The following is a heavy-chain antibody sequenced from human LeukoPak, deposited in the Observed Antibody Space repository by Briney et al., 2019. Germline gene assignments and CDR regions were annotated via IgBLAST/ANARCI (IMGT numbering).Heavy chain of an antibody. V-gene: IGHV4-59*01. Sequence: PSETLSLTCTVSGGSISSYYWSWIRQPPGKGLEWIGYIYYSGYTNYNPSLKSRVTISVDTSKNQFSLKLSSVTAADTAVYYCARRDSYSSGYYYFDYWGQGTLVTVSS. CDR1: GGSISSYY. J-gene: IGHJ4*01. CDR2: IYYSGYT. D-gene: IGHD3-22*01. CDR3: ARRDSYSSGYYYFDY.